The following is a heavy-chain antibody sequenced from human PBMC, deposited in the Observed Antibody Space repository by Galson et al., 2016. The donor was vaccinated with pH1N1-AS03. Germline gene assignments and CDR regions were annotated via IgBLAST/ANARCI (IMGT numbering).Heavy chain of an antibody. V-gene: IGHV2-70*20. CDR1: GFALTSPGVC. D-gene: IGHD6-13*01. Sequence: ALVKPTQTLTLTCSFSGFALTSPGVCVTWVRQSPGKAPEWLATIDSDDDKYYTTPLKTRLTISKDTSKNQVVLTMTNMDPVDTATYYCARVWGAAAGYFDYWGPGKLVVVSS. CDR3: ARVWGAAAGYFDY. CDR2: IDSDDDK. J-gene: IGHJ4*02.